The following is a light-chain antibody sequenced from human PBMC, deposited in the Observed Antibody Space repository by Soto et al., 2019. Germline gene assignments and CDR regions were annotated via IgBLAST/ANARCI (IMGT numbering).Light chain of an antibody. V-gene: IGLV2-11*01. CDR1: SSDVGGYNY. CDR2: DVS. Sequence: QSALTQPRSVSGSPGQSVTISCTGTSSDVGGYNYVSWYQQHPGKAPKLMIYDVSKRPSGVPDRFSGSKSGNTASLTISGLQAEDEADYYCCSYAGSYTFFGTGTQVTVL. CDR3: CSYAGSYTF. J-gene: IGLJ1*01.